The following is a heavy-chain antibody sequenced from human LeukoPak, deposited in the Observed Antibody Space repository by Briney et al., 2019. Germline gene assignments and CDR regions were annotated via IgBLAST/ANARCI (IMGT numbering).Heavy chain of an antibody. CDR1: GFTFSSYA. Sequence: GGSLRLSCAASGFTFSSYAMSWVRQAPGKGLEWVSAISGSGGSTYYADSVKGRFTISRDNAKNSLYLQMNSLGAEDTAVYYCARPYDTRGYFPDYWGQGTLVTVSS. V-gene: IGHV3-23*01. J-gene: IGHJ4*02. CDR3: ARPYDTRGYFPDY. CDR2: ISGSGGST. D-gene: IGHD3-22*01.